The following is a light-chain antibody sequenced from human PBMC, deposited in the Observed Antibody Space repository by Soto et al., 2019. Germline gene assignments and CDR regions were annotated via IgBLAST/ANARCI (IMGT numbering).Light chain of an antibody. Sequence: QSVLTQPPSVSAAPGQKVTISCSGGSSNIGNNYVSWYQQLPGTAPKLLIYDNNKRPPGIPDRFPGSKSGTSATLGITGLQTGDEADYYCGTWDSSLRGGVFGTGTKVTVL. CDR2: DNN. J-gene: IGLJ1*01. CDR1: SSNIGNNY. V-gene: IGLV1-51*01. CDR3: GTWDSSLRGGV.